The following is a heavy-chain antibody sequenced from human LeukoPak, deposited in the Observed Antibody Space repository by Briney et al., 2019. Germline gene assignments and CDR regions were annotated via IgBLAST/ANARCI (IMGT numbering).Heavy chain of an antibody. CDR2: IYYSGST. J-gene: IGHJ4*02. D-gene: IGHD3-3*01. Sequence: SETLSLTCIVSGGSISSYYWSWIRQSPGKGLEWIGYIYYSGSTNYNPSLKSRVTISVDTSKNQFSLKLSSVTAADTAVYYCAGGYDFWSGYDYWGQGTLVTVSS. V-gene: IGHV4-59*08. CDR3: AGGYDFWSGYDY. CDR1: GGSISSYY.